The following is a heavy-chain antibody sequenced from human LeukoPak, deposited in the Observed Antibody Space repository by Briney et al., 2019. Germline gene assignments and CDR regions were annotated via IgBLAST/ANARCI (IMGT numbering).Heavy chain of an antibody. D-gene: IGHD4-17*01. CDR1: GFIFSNYA. J-gene: IGHJ4*02. V-gene: IGHV3-23*01. CDR3: AKNYGTSRPFYDY. Sequence: TGGSLRLSCAASGFIFSNYAMTWVHQAPGKGLQWVSAISGDAIYTYYLDSVKGRFTTSRDNSKNTLFLQMNSLRADDTAVYYCAKNYGTSRPFYDYWGQGIVVTVSS. CDR2: ISGDAIYT.